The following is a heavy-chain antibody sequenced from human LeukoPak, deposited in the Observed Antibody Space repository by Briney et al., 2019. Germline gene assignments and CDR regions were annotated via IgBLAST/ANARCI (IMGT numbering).Heavy chain of an antibody. CDR2: ITTSDGNT. V-gene: IGHV3-23*01. Sequence: GGSLRLSCAASGFTFSSYAMSWVRQAPGKGLEWVSTITTSDGNTYYADSVKGRFTVSRDNSKNTLFLQMNSLRAENTAVYYCAKDGGLWVSAHWGDSWGRGTLVTVSS. CDR1: GFTFSSYA. CDR3: AKDGGLWVSAHWGDS. D-gene: IGHD7-27*01. J-gene: IGHJ4*02.